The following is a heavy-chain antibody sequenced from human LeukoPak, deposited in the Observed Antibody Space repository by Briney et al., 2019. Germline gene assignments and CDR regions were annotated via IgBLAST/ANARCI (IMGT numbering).Heavy chain of an antibody. Sequence: ASVKVSCTASGYTFTSYAMHWVRQAPGQRLEWMGWINAGNGNTKYSQKFQGRVTITRDTSASTAYMELSSLRSEDTAVYYCARWYCSGGSCYPDEGSDYWGQGTLVTVSS. D-gene: IGHD2-15*01. V-gene: IGHV1-3*01. CDR3: ARWYCSGGSCYPDEGSDY. CDR2: INAGNGNT. CDR1: GYTFTSYA. J-gene: IGHJ4*02.